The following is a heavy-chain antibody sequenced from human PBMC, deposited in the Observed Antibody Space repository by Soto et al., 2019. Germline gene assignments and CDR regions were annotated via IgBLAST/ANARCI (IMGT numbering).Heavy chain of an antibody. D-gene: IGHD6-19*01. CDR3: ARYSSGWSFDY. CDR2: IYYSGST. J-gene: IGHJ4*02. CDR1: GGSISRSH. V-gene: IGHV4-59*08. Sequence: ETLPLTCTVPGGSISRSHWSWIRQPPGKGLEWIGYIYYSGSTNYNPSLKSRVTISVDTSKNQFSLKLSSVTAADTAVYYCARYSSGWSFDYWGQGTLVTVSS.